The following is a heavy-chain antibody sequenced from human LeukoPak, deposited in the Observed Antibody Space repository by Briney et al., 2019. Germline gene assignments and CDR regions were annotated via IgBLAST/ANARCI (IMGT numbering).Heavy chain of an antibody. Sequence: PGGSLRLSCAASGFTLSRYGMHWVRQAPGKGLEWLAVISDDGSEKYNADSVKGRFTISRDNSKNTLYLQMNSLRAEDTAVYYCAKDRQTTVAPIGYWGQGTLVTVSS. CDR2: ISDDGSEK. D-gene: IGHD4-23*01. CDR1: GFTLSRYG. J-gene: IGHJ4*02. V-gene: IGHV3-30*18. CDR3: AKDRQTTVAPIGY.